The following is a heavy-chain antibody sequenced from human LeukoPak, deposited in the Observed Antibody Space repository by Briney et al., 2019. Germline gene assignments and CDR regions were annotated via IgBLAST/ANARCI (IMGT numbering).Heavy chain of an antibody. CDR2: INHSGST. CDR3: ARTAGYSSGWYGY. Sequence: PSETLSLTCAVYGGSFSGYYWSWIRQPPGKGLEWIGEINHSGSTNYNPSLKSRVTISVDTSKNQFSLNLSSVTAADTAVYYCARTAGYSSGWYGYWGQGTLVTVSS. CDR1: GGSFSGYY. D-gene: IGHD6-19*01. J-gene: IGHJ4*02. V-gene: IGHV4-34*01.